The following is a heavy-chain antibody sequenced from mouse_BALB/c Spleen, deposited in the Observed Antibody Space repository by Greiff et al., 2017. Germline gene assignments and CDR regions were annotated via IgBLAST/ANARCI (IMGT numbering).Heavy chain of an antibody. V-gene: IGHV5-12-2*01. CDR2: ISNGGGST. CDR1: GFTFSSYT. CDR3: ARQASSGYIDY. D-gene: IGHD3-1*01. J-gene: IGHJ2*01. Sequence: EVQLQQSGGGLVQPGGSLKLSCAASGFTFSSYTMSWVRQTPEKRLEWVAYISNGGGSTYYPDTVKGRFTISRDNAKNTLYLQMSSLKSEDTAMYYCARQASSGYIDYWGQGTTLTVSS.